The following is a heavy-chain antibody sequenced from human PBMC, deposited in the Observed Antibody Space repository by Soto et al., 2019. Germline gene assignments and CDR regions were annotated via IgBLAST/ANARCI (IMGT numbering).Heavy chain of an antibody. CDR2: FIPLFGTA. V-gene: IGHV1-69*01. CDR1: GGTFSRQA. Sequence: QVQLVQSGAEVKKPGSSVKVSCKASGGTFSRQAISWVRQAPGQGLEWMGGFIPLFGTANNAQKFQGRVTITADESTSTAHMELSSVRSEDTAVYYCATVHRLGTGSYYDPLYWFAPWGQGPLITVSS. CDR3: ATVHRLGTGSYYDPLYWFAP. J-gene: IGHJ5*02. D-gene: IGHD3-10*01.